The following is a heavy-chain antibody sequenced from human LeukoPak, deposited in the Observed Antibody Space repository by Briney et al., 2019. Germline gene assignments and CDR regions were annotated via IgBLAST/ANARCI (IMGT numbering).Heavy chain of an antibody. CDR3: ARVSVVYGMDV. V-gene: IGHV4-59*01. J-gene: IGHJ6*02. CDR2: MYYTGST. CDR1: GGSISSDY. Sequence: SETLSLTCSVSGGSISSDYWSWNRQPPGKGLEWIGYMYYTGSTNYNPSFKSRVTISLATSKTQFPLKLSSVTPADTAVYYCARVSVVYGMDVWCQGTTVTVSS.